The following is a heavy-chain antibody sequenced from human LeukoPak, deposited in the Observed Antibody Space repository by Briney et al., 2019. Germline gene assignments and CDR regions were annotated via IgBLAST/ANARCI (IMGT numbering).Heavy chain of an antibody. D-gene: IGHD2-21*02. CDR3: VRGGGDLNALDN. Sequence: PGGSLRLSCAASGFTFTRYWMHWVRQAPGKGLVWVSRINSDGSSTRYADSVKGRFTISRDNAKNTLYLQMNSLRAEDTAVYYCVRGGGDLNALDNWGQGTMVTVSS. CDR2: INSDGSST. J-gene: IGHJ3*02. V-gene: IGHV3-74*01. CDR1: GFTFTRYW.